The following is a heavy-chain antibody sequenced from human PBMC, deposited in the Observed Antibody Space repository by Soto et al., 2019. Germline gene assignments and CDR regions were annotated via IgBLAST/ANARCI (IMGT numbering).Heavy chain of an antibody. Sequence: ASVKVSCKASGFTFTSSAVQWVRQARGQRLEWIGWIVVGSGSTNYNPSLKSRVTISVDTSKNQFSLKLSSVTAADTAVYYCARLIGMTGFDYWGQGTLVTVSS. J-gene: IGHJ4*02. CDR1: GFTFTSSA. V-gene: IGHV1-58*01. D-gene: IGHD3-9*01. CDR2: IVVGSGST. CDR3: ARLIGMTGFDY.